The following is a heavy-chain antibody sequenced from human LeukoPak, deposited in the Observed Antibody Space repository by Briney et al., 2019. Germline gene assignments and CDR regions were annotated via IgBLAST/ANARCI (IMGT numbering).Heavy chain of an antibody. J-gene: IGHJ4*02. D-gene: IGHD2-2*01. CDR1: GFTFSSYA. V-gene: IGHV3-30-3*01. CDR3: TRGRYQLLGPNDY. Sequence: GRSLRLSCAASGFTFSSYAMHWVRQAPGKGLEWAAVISYDGSNKYYADSVKGRFTISRDNSKNTLYLQMNSLRAEDTAVYYGTRGRYQLLGPNDYWGQGSLVTVSS. CDR2: ISYDGSNK.